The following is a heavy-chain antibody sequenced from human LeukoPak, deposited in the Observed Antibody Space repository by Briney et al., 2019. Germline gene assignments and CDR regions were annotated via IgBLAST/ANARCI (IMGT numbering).Heavy chain of an antibody. CDR3: TTDSVRGYNYYFFDY. CDR1: GFTFSSYG. V-gene: IGHV3-15*01. Sequence: AGGSLRLSCAASGFTFSSYGMHWVRQVPGKGLEWVGRIKSKIDGGTTDYAAPVKGRFTISRDDSKNTLYLQMNSLKTEDTAVYYCTTDSVRGYNYYFFDYWGQGTLVTVSS. D-gene: IGHD5-18*01. CDR2: IKSKIDGGTT. J-gene: IGHJ4*02.